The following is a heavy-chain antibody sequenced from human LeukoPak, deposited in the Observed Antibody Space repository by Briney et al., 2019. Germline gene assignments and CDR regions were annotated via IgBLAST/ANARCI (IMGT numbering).Heavy chain of an antibody. V-gene: IGHV3-30*18. CDR1: GFTFSIYG. CDR3: AKDIDYYDTRAFDI. CDR2: ISYDGSNK. J-gene: IGHJ3*02. D-gene: IGHD3-22*01. Sequence: GGSPRLSCAASGFTFSIYGIHWVRQAPGRGGEGVAVISYDGSNKYYAGSVKGRFTMSRDNSKNTLYLQMNRLRAEETGVYYCAKDIDYYDTRAFDIWGEGTMVTVSS.